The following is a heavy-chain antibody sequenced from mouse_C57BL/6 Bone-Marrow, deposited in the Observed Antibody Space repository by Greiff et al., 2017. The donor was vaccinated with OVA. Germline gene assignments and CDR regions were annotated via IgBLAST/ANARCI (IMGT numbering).Heavy chain of an antibody. Sequence: QVQLKQSGAELVRPGASVKLSCKASGYTFTDYYISWVKQRPGQGLEWIARIYPGSGNIYYNEQFKGKATLTAEKSSSTAYMQLSRLTSDDSAVYFCARSERVRDYFDYWGQGTTLTVSS. CDR3: ARSERVRDYFDY. CDR2: IYPGSGNI. V-gene: IGHV1-76*01. J-gene: IGHJ2*01. D-gene: IGHD2-1*01. CDR1: GYTFTDYY.